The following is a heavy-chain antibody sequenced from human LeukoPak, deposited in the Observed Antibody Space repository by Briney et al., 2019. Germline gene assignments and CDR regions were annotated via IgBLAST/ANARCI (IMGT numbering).Heavy chain of an antibody. J-gene: IGHJ4*02. D-gene: IGHD6-13*01. Sequence: PGGSLRLSCAASGFTFSSYGMHWVRQAPGKGLEWVAVIWYDGSNKYYADSVKGRFTISRDNSKNTLYLQMNSLRAEDSAVYYCARDKSVIAAAGYFDYWGQGTLVTVSS. CDR1: GFTFSSYG. V-gene: IGHV3-33*08. CDR2: IWYDGSNK. CDR3: ARDKSVIAAAGYFDY.